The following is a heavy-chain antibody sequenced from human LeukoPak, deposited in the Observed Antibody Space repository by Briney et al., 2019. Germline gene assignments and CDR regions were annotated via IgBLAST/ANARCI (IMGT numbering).Heavy chain of an antibody. CDR1: GGTFSNYA. V-gene: IGHV1-69*01. CDR2: IITNYGTT. D-gene: IGHD3-3*01. Sequence: SVKVSCKASGGTFSNYAISWVRQAPGQGLEWMGGIITNYGTTNYAQKYQGRVTITADEPTTTVYMELSSLRSEDTAVYYCARPRTYYDFWRDYPPFDYWGQGTLVTVSS. J-gene: IGHJ4*02. CDR3: ARPRTYYDFWRDYPPFDY.